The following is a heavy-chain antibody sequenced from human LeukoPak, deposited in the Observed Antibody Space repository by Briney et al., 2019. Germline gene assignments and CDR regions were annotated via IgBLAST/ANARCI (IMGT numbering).Heavy chain of an antibody. J-gene: IGHJ4*02. CDR2: ISSSSSTI. D-gene: IGHD1-26*01. Sequence: TGGSLRLSCAGSGFTFSSYSMNWVRQAPGKGLEWVSYISSSSSTIYYADSVKGRFTISRDNAKNSLYLQMNSLRDEDTAVYYCASGSYHHSFYWGQGTLVTVSS. CDR1: GFTFSSYS. V-gene: IGHV3-48*02. CDR3: ASGSYHHSFY.